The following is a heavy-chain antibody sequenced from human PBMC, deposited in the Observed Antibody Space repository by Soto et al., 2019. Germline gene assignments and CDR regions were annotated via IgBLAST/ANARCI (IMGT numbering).Heavy chain of an antibody. Sequence: EVQLLESGGALVQPGGSLRLSCAASGFSFSNYAMSWVRQAPGKGLEWVAAISGSGGNTYYGDSVKGRFTLSRDNSKHTLYLQLNSLRAEDTAVNYRARGLVWSSSWEMDYWGKGPLVTVSS. CDR3: ARGLVWSSSWEMDY. D-gene: IGHD6-13*01. J-gene: IGHJ4*02. CDR2: ISGSGGNT. V-gene: IGHV3-23*02. CDR1: GFSFSNYA.